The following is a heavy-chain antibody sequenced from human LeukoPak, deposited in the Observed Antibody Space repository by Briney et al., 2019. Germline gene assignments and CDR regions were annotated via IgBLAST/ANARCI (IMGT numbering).Heavy chain of an antibody. CDR1: GFTFDDYA. CDR3: AKDIGYSYGYGLDC. J-gene: IGHJ4*02. D-gene: IGHD5-18*01. V-gene: IGHV3-9*03. Sequence: GRSLRLSCAASGFTFDDYAMHWVRQAPGKGLEWVSGISWNSGGIGYADSVKGRFTISRDNAKNSLYLQMNSLRAEDMALYFCAKDIGYSYGYGLDCWGQGTLVTVSS. CDR2: ISWNSGGI.